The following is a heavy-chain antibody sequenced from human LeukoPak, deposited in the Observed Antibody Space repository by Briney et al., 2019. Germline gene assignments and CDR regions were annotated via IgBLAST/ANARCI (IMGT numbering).Heavy chain of an antibody. Sequence: GGSLRLSCAASGFTFSSYSMNWVRQAPGKGLEWVSYISSSSSTIYYADSVKGRFTISRDNSKNTLYLQMNSLRAEDTAVYYCAKDDSYGSGSYYSSYYYYYYMDVWGKGTTVTVSS. CDR3: AKDDSYGSGSYYSSYYYYYYMDV. CDR1: GFTFSSYS. V-gene: IGHV3-48*01. D-gene: IGHD3-10*01. J-gene: IGHJ6*03. CDR2: ISSSSSTI.